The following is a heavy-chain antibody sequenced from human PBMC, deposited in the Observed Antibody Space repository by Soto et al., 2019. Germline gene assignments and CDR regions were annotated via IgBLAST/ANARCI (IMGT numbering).Heavy chain of an antibody. D-gene: IGHD2-15*01. V-gene: IGHV3-23*01. CDR2: IIGGGGST. Sequence: EVQLLESGGGWVQRGGSLRLSCAASGFTFSNYAMNWVRQAQGKGLEWVSSIIGGGGSTYYADSVTGRFTISRDNSKNMVYLQMNSLRDESTAVYFCAKDCRGGACHWGQGTRVTVSS. CDR3: AKDCRGGACH. J-gene: IGHJ4*02. CDR1: GFTFSNYA.